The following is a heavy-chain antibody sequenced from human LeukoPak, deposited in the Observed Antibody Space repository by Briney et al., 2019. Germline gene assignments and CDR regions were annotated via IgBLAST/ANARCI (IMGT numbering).Heavy chain of an antibody. V-gene: IGHV1-69*13. D-gene: IGHD6-6*01. CDR2: IIPIFGTA. CDR1: GGTFSSYA. CDR3: ARDWGVEARPGYMDV. J-gene: IGHJ6*03. Sequence: SVKVSCKASGGTFSSYAISWVRQAPGQGLEWMGGIIPIFGTANYAQKFQGRVTITADESTSTAYMELSSLRSEDTAVYFCARDWGVEARPGYMDVWGKGTTVTVSS.